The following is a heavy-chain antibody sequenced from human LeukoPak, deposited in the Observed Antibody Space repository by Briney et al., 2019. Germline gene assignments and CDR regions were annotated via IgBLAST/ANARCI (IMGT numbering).Heavy chain of an antibody. V-gene: IGHV3-23*01. CDR2: FSTGGTT. CDR1: GFTFSDFA. CDR3: AKAPKSGSHKCYFDY. Sequence: GGSLRLSCAVSGFTFSDFAMSWVRQAPGRGLEWVSAFSTGGTTYYADYVKGRFAISRDNSKNTLYLQLNSLRAEDTATYYCAKAPKSGSHKCYFDYWGQGTLVTVSS. D-gene: IGHD3-10*01. J-gene: IGHJ4*02.